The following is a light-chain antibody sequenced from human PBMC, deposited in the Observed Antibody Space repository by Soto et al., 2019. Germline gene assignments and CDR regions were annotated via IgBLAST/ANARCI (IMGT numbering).Light chain of an antibody. Sequence: DIVLTQSPGTLSLSPGERATLSCRASQSISSSYLAWFQQKPGQSPRLLIYGASSRAAGIPARFSGSGSGTDFTLTISSLQSEDFAVYYCQQCNNWPPFSFGPGTKVDIK. CDR1: QSISSSY. V-gene: IGKV3-15*01. CDR3: QQCNNWPPFS. CDR2: GAS. J-gene: IGKJ3*01.